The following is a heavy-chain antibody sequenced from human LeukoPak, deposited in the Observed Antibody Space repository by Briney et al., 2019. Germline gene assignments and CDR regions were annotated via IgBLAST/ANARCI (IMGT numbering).Heavy chain of an antibody. CDR3: ATRGFRFRLGEGPKFDP. V-gene: IGHV3-30*03. Sequence: GGSLRLSCAASGFTFSSYGMHWVRQAPGKGLEWVVVIVNDGSNQYYADSVKGRFTISRDNSKNTLYLQMNSLRVEGTAVYYCATRGFRFRLGEGPKFDPWGQGTLVTVSS. J-gene: IGHJ5*02. CDR2: IVNDGSNQ. D-gene: IGHD3-16*01. CDR1: GFTFSSYG.